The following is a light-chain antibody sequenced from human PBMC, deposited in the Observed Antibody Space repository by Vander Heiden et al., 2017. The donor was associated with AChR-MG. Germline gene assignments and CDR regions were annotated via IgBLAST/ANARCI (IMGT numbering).Light chain of an antibody. V-gene: IGKV1-5*03. CDR2: KAS. CDR1: QSISTW. Sequence: TITCRASQSISTWLAWYQQKPGKAPKLLIYKASSLESGVPSRFSGSGSGTEFTLTITSLQPDDFATYYCQQYNSYPWTFGQGTKVEIK. CDR3: QQYNSYPWT. J-gene: IGKJ1*01.